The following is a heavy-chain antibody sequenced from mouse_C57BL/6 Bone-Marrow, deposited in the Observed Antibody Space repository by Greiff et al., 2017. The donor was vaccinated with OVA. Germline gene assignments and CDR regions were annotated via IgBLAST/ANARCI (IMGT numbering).Heavy chain of an antibody. Sequence: EVKLVESGGGLVQPGGSMKLSCVASGFTFSNYWMNWVRQSPEKGLEWVAQIRLKSDNYATHYAESVKGRFTISRDDSKSSVYLQMNNLRAEDTGIYYCTGSLRNYYGSLDYWGQGTTLTVSS. V-gene: IGHV6-3*01. J-gene: IGHJ2*01. CDR3: TGSLRNYYGSLDY. CDR1: GFTFSNYW. D-gene: IGHD1-1*01. CDR2: IRLKSDNYAT.